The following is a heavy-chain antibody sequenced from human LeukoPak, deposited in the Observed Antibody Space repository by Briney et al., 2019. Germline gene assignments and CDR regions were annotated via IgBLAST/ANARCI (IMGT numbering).Heavy chain of an antibody. CDR1: GFTFNSYG. D-gene: IGHD6-19*01. V-gene: IGHV3-30*02. J-gene: IGHJ4*02. Sequence: PGGSLRLSCTASGFTFNSYGTHWVRQAPGKGLEWVAFIRYDGSNKYYADSVKGRFTISRDNSKNTLYLQINSLGAEDTAVYYCAKDNSGWHVDYWGQGTLVTVSS. CDR3: AKDNSGWHVDY. CDR2: IRYDGSNK.